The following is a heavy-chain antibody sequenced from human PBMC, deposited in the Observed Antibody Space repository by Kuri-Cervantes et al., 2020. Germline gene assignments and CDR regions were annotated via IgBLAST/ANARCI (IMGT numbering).Heavy chain of an antibody. CDR1: GFTFTSSA. CDR2: IVVGSGNT. Sequence: SVKVSCKASGFTFTSSAVQWVRQARGQRLEWIGWIVVGSGNTNYAQKFQERVTITSDMSTSTAYMELSSLRSEDTAVYYCAAAEVGIVVVPAATQFDYWGQGTLVTVSS. D-gene: IGHD2-2*01. V-gene: IGHV1-58*01. J-gene: IGHJ4*02. CDR3: AAAEVGIVVVPAATQFDY.